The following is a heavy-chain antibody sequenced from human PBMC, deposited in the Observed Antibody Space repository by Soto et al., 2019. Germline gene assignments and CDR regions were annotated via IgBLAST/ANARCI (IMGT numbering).Heavy chain of an antibody. CDR1: GYSFTSYW. CDR2: IYPGDSDT. CDR3: AIYGDYYGSGSYYQEQVEYFQH. V-gene: IGHV5-51*01. D-gene: IGHD3-10*01. Sequence: PGESLKISCKGSGYSFTSYWIGWVRQMPGKGLEWMGIIYPGDSDTRYSPSFQGQVTISADKSISTAYLQWSSLKASDTAMYYCAIYGDYYGSGSYYQEQVEYFQHWGQGTLVTVSS. J-gene: IGHJ1*01.